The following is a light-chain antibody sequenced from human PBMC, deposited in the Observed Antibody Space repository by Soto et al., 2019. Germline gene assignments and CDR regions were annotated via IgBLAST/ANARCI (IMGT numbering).Light chain of an antibody. CDR1: QSVSSN. CDR2: GAS. Sequence: EIVMTQSPATLSVSPGERATLSCMASQSVSSNLAGYQQKPGQAPRLIIYGASTRATGIPARFSGSGSGTEYTLTISSLQSEDFAVYYCQQYNNLPRTFGQGTKVEIK. V-gene: IGKV3-15*01. J-gene: IGKJ1*01. CDR3: QQYNNLPRT.